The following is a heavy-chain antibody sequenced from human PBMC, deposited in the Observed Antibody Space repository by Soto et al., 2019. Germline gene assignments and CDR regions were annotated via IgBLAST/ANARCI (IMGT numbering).Heavy chain of an antibody. CDR2: IDYSGST. V-gene: IGHV4-39*01. Sequence: PSETLSLTCTVSAGSVSSSSYYWGWIRQPPGKGLEGIGSIDYSGSTYYNPSLRSRVTISVDTSKNQVSLKLSCVTAADTAVYYCARWCDYYDFWSGYRKGNWCDPWGQGTLVTVSS. CDR3: ARWCDYYDFWSGYRKGNWCDP. CDR1: AGSVSSSSYY. D-gene: IGHD3-3*01. J-gene: IGHJ5*02.